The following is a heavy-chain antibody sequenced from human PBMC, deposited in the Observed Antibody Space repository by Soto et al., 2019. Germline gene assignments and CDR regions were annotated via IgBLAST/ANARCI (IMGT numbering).Heavy chain of an antibody. CDR2: IKQDGSEK. V-gene: IGHV3-7*01. CDR1: GFTFSSYW. J-gene: IGHJ1*01. D-gene: IGHD6-13*01. Sequence: ESGGGLVQPGGSLRLSCAASGFTFSSYWMSWVRQAPGKGLEWVANIKQDGSEKYYVDSVKGRFTISRDNAKNSLYLQMNSLRAEDTAVYYCARDGSSWFDETEYFQHWGQGTLVTVSS. CDR3: ARDGSSWFDETEYFQH.